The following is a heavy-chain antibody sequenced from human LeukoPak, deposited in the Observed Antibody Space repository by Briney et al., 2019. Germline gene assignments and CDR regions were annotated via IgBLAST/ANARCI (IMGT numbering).Heavy chain of an antibody. D-gene: IGHD1-26*01. V-gene: IGHV1-2*02. CDR1: GYTFTGYY. J-gene: IGHJ6*03. Sequence: ASVKVSCKASGYTFTGYYMHWVRQAPGQGPEWMGWINPNSGGTNYAQKFQGRVTVTRDTSISTAYMELSRLRSDDTAVYYCARVLGERIVGATTTYYYMDVWGKGTTVTVSS. CDR2: INPNSGGT. CDR3: ARVLGERIVGATTTYYYMDV.